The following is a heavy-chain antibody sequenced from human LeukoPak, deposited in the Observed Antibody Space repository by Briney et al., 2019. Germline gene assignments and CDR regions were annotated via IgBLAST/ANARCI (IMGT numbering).Heavy chain of an antibody. V-gene: IGHV3-23*01. Sequence: GGSLRLSCAASGFTFSRYGMSWVGQAPGKGLKWFSAISGSGGRTYYADSVKGRFTISRDNSKNTLYLQMNSLRAEDTAVYNCAKGDFYGSGRDYYYYMDVWGKGTTVTISS. D-gene: IGHD3-10*01. CDR2: ISGSGGRT. CDR3: AKGDFYGSGRDYYYYMDV. CDR1: GFTFSRYG. J-gene: IGHJ6*03.